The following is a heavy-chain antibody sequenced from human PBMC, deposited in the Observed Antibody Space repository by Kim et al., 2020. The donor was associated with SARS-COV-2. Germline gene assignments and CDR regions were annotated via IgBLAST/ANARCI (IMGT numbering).Heavy chain of an antibody. CDR1: GYSFANYW. CDR3: ARLFLATKGGTSETYYKRSWYFDV. V-gene: IGHV5-51*07. Sequence: GESLKISCKGSGYSFANYWIAWVHQMPGKGLEWMGFIYPGDSDTRYSPSFEGQVTISVDKSISTAYLQWSSLKASDTAMYYCARLFLATKGGTSETYYKRSWYFDVWGRGTLAT. J-gene: IGHJ2*01. D-gene: IGHD3-10*01. CDR2: IYPGDSDT.